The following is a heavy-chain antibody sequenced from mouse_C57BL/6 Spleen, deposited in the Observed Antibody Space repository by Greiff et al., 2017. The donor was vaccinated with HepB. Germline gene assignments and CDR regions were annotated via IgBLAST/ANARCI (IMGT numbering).Heavy chain of an antibody. CDR2: IDPSDSYT. J-gene: IGHJ1*03. V-gene: IGHV1-69*01. CDR1: GYTFTSYW. Sequence: VQLQQPGAELVMPGASVKLSCKASGYTFTSYWMHWVKQRPGQGLEWIGEIDPSDSYTNYNQKFKGKSTLTVDKSSSTAYMQLSSLTSEDSAVYYCARKIPYYYGSSYGYFDVWGTGTTVTVSS. D-gene: IGHD1-1*01. CDR3: ARKIPYYYGSSYGYFDV.